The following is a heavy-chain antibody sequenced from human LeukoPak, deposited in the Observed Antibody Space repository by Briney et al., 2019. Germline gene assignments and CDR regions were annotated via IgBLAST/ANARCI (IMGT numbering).Heavy chain of an antibody. D-gene: IGHD3-10*01. J-gene: IGHJ4*02. Sequence: SQTLSLTCTISGDSVSSNKAAWNWIRQSPSRGLEWLGRTYYDSQWYRDYAVSVKSRMTVNPDTSKNRFSLHLNSVTPEDTAVYYCARNYYGSGSYYTLDSWGPGTLVTVSS. V-gene: IGHV6-1*01. CDR2: TYYDSQWYR. CDR1: GDSVSSNKAA. CDR3: ARNYYGSGSYYTLDS.